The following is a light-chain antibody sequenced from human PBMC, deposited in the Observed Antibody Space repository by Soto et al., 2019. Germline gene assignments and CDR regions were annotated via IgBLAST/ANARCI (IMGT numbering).Light chain of an antibody. CDR1: NSNIGSNT. Sequence: QPVLTQPPSASGTPGQRVTISCSGSNSNIGSNTANWYQQLPGTAPKLLIYGNDQRPSGVPDRFSGSKSGTSASLAISGLQSEDEADYYCAAWDDSLNGLVVFGGGTKVTVL. CDR3: AAWDDSLNGLVV. J-gene: IGLJ2*01. CDR2: GND. V-gene: IGLV1-44*01.